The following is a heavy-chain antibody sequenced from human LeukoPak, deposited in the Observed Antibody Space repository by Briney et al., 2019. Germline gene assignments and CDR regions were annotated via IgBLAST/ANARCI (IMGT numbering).Heavy chain of an antibody. V-gene: IGHV3-48*03. D-gene: IGHD3-10*02. Sequence: GGSLRLSCAASGFTFSSYEMNWVRQAPGKGLEWVSYISSSGSTIYYADSVKGRFTISRDNAKNSLYPQMNSLRAEDTAVYYCAELGITMIGGVWGKGTTVTVSS. J-gene: IGHJ6*04. CDR3: AELGITMIGGV. CDR2: ISSSGSTI. CDR1: GFTFSSYE.